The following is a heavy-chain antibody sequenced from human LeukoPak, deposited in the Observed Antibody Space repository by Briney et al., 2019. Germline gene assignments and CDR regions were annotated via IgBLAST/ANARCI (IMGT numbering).Heavy chain of an antibody. CDR1: GYTFTSYG. Sequence: ASVKVSCKASGYTFTSYGISWVRQAPGQGPEWMGWISAYNGNTNYAQKLQGRVTMTTDTSTSTAYMELRSLRSDDTAVYYCAREYSSGWYGHYYYYGMDVWGQGTTVTVSS. CDR2: ISAYNGNT. CDR3: AREYSSGWYGHYYYYGMDV. J-gene: IGHJ6*02. V-gene: IGHV1-18*01. D-gene: IGHD6-19*01.